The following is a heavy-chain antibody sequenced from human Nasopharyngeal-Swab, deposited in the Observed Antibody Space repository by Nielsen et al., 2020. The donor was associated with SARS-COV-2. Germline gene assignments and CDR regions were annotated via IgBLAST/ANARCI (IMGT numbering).Heavy chain of an antibody. CDR2: INAGNGNT. CDR1: GYTFTSYA. D-gene: IGHD3-16*01. CDR3: ARSGVITFGGVYYFDY. J-gene: IGHJ4*02. Sequence: ASVKVSCKASGYTFTSYAMHWVRQPPGQRLEWMGWINAGNGNTRYSQKFQGRVTITRDTSASTAYMELSSLRSEDTAVYYCARSGVITFGGVYYFDYWGQGTLVTVSS. V-gene: IGHV1-3*01.